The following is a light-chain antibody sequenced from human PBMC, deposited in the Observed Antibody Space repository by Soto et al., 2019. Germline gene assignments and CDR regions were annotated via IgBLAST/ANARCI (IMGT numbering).Light chain of an antibody. CDR3: QQSYSTPWT. Sequence: DIQMTQSPSSLSASVGDRVTITCRASQSISSYLNWYQQKPGIDPKLLIYAASSLQSGVPSRFSGSGSGTDFTLTIGSLQPEDFATYYCQQSYSTPWTFGQGTKVEIK. J-gene: IGKJ1*01. CDR2: AAS. CDR1: QSISSY. V-gene: IGKV1-39*01.